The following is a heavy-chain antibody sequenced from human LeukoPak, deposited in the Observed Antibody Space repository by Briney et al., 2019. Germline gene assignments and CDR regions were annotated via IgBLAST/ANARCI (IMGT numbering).Heavy chain of an antibody. CDR1: GFTFSSYW. Sequence: GGSLRLSCAASGFTFSSYWMSWVRQAPGKGLEWVANIKQDGSEKYYVDSVKGRFTISRDNAKNSLYLQMNSLRAEDTAVYYCARGHCSSTSCYGDGFDPWGQGTLVTVSS. CDR3: ARGHCSSTSCYGDGFDP. D-gene: IGHD2-2*01. CDR2: IKQDGSEK. V-gene: IGHV3-7*03. J-gene: IGHJ5*02.